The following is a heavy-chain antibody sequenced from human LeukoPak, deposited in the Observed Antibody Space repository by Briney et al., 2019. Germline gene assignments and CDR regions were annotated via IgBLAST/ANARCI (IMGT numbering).Heavy chain of an antibody. Sequence: SVKVSCKASGGTFSSYTISWVRQAPGQGLEWMGRIIPILGIANYAQEFQGRVTITADKSTSTAYMELSSLRSEDTAVYYCARGTPEGYGDYQLFDYWGQGTLVTVSS. D-gene: IGHD4-17*01. CDR1: GGTFSSYT. J-gene: IGHJ4*02. CDR3: ARGTPEGYGDYQLFDY. CDR2: IIPILGIA. V-gene: IGHV1-69*02.